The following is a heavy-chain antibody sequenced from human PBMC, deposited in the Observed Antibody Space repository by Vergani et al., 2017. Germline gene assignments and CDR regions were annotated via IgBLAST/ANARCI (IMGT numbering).Heavy chain of an antibody. CDR1: GFTVSSNY. J-gene: IGHJ4*02. CDR2: IYSGGST. CDR3: ARDKGECGGSCLGY. V-gene: IGHV3-53*01. D-gene: IGHD2-15*01. Sequence: EVQLVESGGGLIQPGGSLRLSCAASGFTVSSNYMSWVRQAPGKGLEWVSVIYSGGSTYYADSVKGRFTISRDNSKNTLYLQMNSLRAEDTAVYYCARDKGECGGSCLGYWGQGTLVTVSS.